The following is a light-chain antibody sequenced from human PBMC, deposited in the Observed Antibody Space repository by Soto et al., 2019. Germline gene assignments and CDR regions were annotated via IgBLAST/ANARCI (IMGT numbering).Light chain of an antibody. CDR3: QHYRNWPPT. J-gene: IGKJ3*01. CDR2: YAS. CDR1: ESVHRN. V-gene: IGKV3-15*01. Sequence: EMVMTQSPATLSVSPGERVTLSCRASESVHRNLAWYQQKPGQGPSLLIYYASTRATGVPDRFTGSGSGTEFTLTISSLQSEDFVVYHCQHYRNWPPTFGPGTKVEIK.